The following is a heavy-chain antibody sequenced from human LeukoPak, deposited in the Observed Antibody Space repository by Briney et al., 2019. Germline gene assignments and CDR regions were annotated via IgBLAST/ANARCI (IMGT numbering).Heavy chain of an antibody. V-gene: IGHV1-18*01. CDR2: ISAYNGNT. Sequence: EASVKVSCKASGYTFTSYGISWVRQAPGQGLEWMGWISAYNGNTNYAQKLQGRVTMTTDTSTSTACMELRSLRSDDTAVYYCARDVAAAESWFDPWGQGTLVTVSS. CDR1: GYTFTSYG. J-gene: IGHJ5*02. CDR3: ARDVAAAESWFDP. D-gene: IGHD6-13*01.